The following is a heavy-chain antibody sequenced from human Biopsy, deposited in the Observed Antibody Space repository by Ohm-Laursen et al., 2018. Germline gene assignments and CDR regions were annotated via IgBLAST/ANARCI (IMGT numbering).Heavy chain of an antibody. CDR2: ISKGGDT. D-gene: IGHD1-1*01. CDR3: ARLYPLDDYWNDDPPDAFDV. J-gene: IGHJ3*01. CDR1: GGSITDDY. V-gene: IGHV4-59*01. Sequence: GTLSLTCTVSGGSITDDYWSWIRQSPGKGLEWIGFISKGGDTTYNPSLRGRVAISVDTSKNQFSLKLSSVTAADTAIFFCARLYPLDDYWNDDPPDAFDVWGQGTRVTVSS.